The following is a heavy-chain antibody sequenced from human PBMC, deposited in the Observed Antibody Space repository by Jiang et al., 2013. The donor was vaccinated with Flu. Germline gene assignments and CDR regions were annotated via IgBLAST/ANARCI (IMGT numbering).Heavy chain of an antibody. CDR2: INPNTGGT. D-gene: IGHD6-6*01. V-gene: IGHV1-2*06. CDR3: AIPARPYYYYGMDV. Sequence: GAEVKKPGASVKVSCKASGYTFTGYYIHWVRQAPGQGLEWMGRINPNTGGTNYAQKFQGRVTMTRDTSISTAYMELSRLRSDDTAVYYCAIPARPYYYYGMDVWGQGTTVTVSS. J-gene: IGHJ6*02. CDR1: GYTFTGYY.